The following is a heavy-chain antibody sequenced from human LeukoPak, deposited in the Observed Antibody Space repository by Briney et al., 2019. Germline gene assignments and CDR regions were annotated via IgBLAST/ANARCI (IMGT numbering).Heavy chain of an antibody. CDR1: GFTFSSYG. CDR2: IRYDGSNK. J-gene: IGHJ4*02. Sequence: PGGSLRLSCAASGFTFSSYGMHWARQAPGKGLEWVAFIRYDGSNKYYADSVKGRFTISRDNSKNTLYLQMNSLRAEDTAVYYCAKDHSYDKYYFDYWGQGTLVTVSS. CDR3: AKDHSYDKYYFDY. V-gene: IGHV3-30*02. D-gene: IGHD3-3*01.